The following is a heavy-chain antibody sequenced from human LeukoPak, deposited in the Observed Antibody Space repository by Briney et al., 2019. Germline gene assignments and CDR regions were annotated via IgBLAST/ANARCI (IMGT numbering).Heavy chain of an antibody. CDR1: GFTFSSYA. J-gene: IGHJ4*02. CDR2: IGGSDGST. D-gene: IGHD3-10*01. Sequence: PGGSLRLSCAASGFTFSSYAMSWVRQAPGKGLEWVSGIGGSDGSTFYADSVEGRFTISRDNSKNTLFLQMNSLRAEDTAVYYCAKDRKIRGVTAFDYWGQGTLVTVSS. V-gene: IGHV3-23*01. CDR3: AKDRKIRGVTAFDY.